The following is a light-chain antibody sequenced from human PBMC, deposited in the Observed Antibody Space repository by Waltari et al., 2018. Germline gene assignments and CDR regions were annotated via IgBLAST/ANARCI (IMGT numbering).Light chain of an antibody. Sequence: DIQLTQSPSFLSASVGDRVTTTCRASQGISSYLAWYQQKPGKAPKLLIYAASTLQNGVPSRFSGSGSGTEFTLTISSLQPEDFATYYCQQLNSYPLFTFGPGTKVDIK. J-gene: IGKJ3*01. V-gene: IGKV1-9*01. CDR2: AAS. CDR1: QGISSY. CDR3: QQLNSYPLFT.